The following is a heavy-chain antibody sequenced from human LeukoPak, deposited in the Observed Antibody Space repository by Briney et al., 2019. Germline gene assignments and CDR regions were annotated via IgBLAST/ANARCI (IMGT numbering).Heavy chain of an antibody. D-gene: IGHD6-13*01. Sequence: GGSLRLSCAASGFTFSSYAMSWVRQAPGKGLEWVSAISGSGGSTYYADSVKGRFTISRDNSKNTLYLQMNSLKAEDTAVYYCAKQIAAAGTPFDYWGQGTLVTVSS. V-gene: IGHV3-23*01. CDR3: AKQIAAAGTPFDY. CDR2: ISGSGGST. J-gene: IGHJ4*02. CDR1: GFTFSSYA.